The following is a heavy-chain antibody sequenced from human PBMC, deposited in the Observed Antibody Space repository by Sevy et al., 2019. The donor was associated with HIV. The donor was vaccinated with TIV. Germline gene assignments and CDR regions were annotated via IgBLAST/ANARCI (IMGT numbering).Heavy chain of an antibody. CDR3: AKVLHIVVVPAAIDYYYGMDV. V-gene: IGHV3-30*02. D-gene: IGHD2-2*01. CDR2: MRFDGTIK. CDR1: GFTFSGYA. Sequence: GGSLRLSCAASGFTFSGYAMHWVRQAPGKGLEWVAFMRFDGTIKYHTDSVKGRFTISRDNSKNTLYLQMNSLKTEDTAVYFCAKVLHIVVVPAAIDYYYGMDVWGQGTTVTVSS. J-gene: IGHJ6*02.